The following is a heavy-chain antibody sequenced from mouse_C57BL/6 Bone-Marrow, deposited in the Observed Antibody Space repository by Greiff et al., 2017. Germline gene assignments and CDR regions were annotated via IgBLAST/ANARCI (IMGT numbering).Heavy chain of an antibody. CDR2: IDPSDSYT. V-gene: IGHV1-69*01. J-gene: IGHJ2*01. CDR3: ARGHYYGSSYFYFDY. D-gene: IGHD1-1*01. CDR1: GYTFTSYW. Sequence: QVQLQQPGTELVKPGASVKLSCKASGYTFTSYWMHWVKQRPGQGLEWIGEIDPSDSYTNYNQKFKGKSTLTVDKSSSTAYMQLSSLTSEDSAVYYCARGHYYGSSYFYFDYWGQGTTLTVSS.